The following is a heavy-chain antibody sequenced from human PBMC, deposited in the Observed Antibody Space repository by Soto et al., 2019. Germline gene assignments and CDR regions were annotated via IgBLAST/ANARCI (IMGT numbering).Heavy chain of an antibody. Sequence: EVQLLGSGGGLVQPGGSLRLSCAASGFTFNNYAMNWVRQAPGKGLEWVSGISGSGGTTYYADSVKGRFTISRDNPRNTLYLQMISLRAGDTAVYYCAKGDRSYCGADCYSDHWGQGTLVTVSS. CDR2: ISGSGGTT. V-gene: IGHV3-23*01. D-gene: IGHD2-21*02. J-gene: IGHJ5*02. CDR3: AKGDRSYCGADCYSDH. CDR1: GFTFNNYA.